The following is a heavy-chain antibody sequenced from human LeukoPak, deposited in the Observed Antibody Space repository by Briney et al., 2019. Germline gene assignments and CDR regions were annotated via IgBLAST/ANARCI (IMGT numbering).Heavy chain of an antibody. V-gene: IGHV3-23*01. Sequence: GGSLRLSCAASGFTVSSNYMSWVRQAPGKGLEWVSSISGSGGNTYYADSVKGRFTISRDNSKNTLYLQMNSLRADDTAVYYCAKEGPYYGSGAFTYYFDFWGQGTLVTVSS. CDR3: AKEGPYYGSGAFTYYFDF. D-gene: IGHD3-10*01. CDR1: GFTVSSNY. J-gene: IGHJ4*02. CDR2: ISGSGGNT.